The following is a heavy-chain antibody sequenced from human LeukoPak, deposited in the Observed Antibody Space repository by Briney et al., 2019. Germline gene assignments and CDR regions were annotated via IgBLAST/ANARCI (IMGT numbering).Heavy chain of an antibody. J-gene: IGHJ4*02. CDR1: GFTFGTYW. Sequence: SGGSLRLSCVGSGFTFGTYWMTWVRQAPGRGLEWAANIKYDGSEKYYVDSVKGRFIISRDNAKNSVYLQMNSLRVDDTAVYYCARDVGLSGYDLNDYWGQGTLVTVSS. CDR3: ARDVGLSGYDLNDY. D-gene: IGHD5-12*01. V-gene: IGHV3-7*01. CDR2: IKYDGSEK.